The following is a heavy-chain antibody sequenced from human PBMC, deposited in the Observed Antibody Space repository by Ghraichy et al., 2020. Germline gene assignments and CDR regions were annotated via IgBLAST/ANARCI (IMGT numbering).Heavy chain of an antibody. J-gene: IGHJ4*02. V-gene: IGHV4-39*01. Sequence: SETLSLTCIVSGDSITRRNYYWGWIRQPPGMGLEWVGTISYSGTTYSNPSLKSRVTISVDTSKNQFSLKLASVTAADTAIYYCARRQEGRFPFDYWGQGTLVTVSS. CDR1: GDSITRRNYY. CDR2: ISYSGTT. CDR3: ARRQEGRFPFDY. D-gene: IGHD2-21*01.